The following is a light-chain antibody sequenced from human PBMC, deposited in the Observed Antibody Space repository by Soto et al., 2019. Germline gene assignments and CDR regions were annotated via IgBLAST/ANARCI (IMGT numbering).Light chain of an antibody. CDR1: QFISSW. Sequence: DIQMTQSPSSVSASVGDRVTISCRASQFISSWLAWYRQKPGKAPEIMIYTASTLHSGVPSRFSGSGSGTDFTLTISSLQPEDVATYYCQQANSFPITLGQGTRLEIK. CDR2: TAS. V-gene: IGKV1-12*01. CDR3: QQANSFPIT. J-gene: IGKJ5*01.